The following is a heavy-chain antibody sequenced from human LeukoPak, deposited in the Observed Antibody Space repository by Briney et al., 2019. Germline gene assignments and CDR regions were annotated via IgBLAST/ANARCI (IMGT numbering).Heavy chain of an antibody. CDR3: ARGVDGTTPPYYFDY. J-gene: IGHJ4*02. CDR1: GGSFSGYY. D-gene: IGHD5-24*01. V-gene: IGHV4-34*01. Sequence: SETLSLTCAVSGGSFSGYYWSWIRQPPGKGLEWMGEINHSGSTNYNPSLKSRVTISVDTSKNQFSLKLSSVTAADTAVYYCARGVDGTTPPYYFDYWGQGTLVTVSS. CDR2: INHSGST.